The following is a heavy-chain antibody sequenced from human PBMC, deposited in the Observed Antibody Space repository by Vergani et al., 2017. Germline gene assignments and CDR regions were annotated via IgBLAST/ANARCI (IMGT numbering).Heavy chain of an antibody. CDR1: GFTFDDYA. D-gene: IGHD3-9*01. CDR3: ARKGRYFDWLLWYGMDV. J-gene: IGHJ6*02. Sequence: EVQLVESGGGLVQPGRSLRLSCAASGFTFDDYAMHWVRQAPGRGLGWVSGICWNRGSIGYADSVKGRFTISRYNAKNSLYLPMNSLRAEDTAVYYWARKGRYFDWLLWYGMDVWGQGTTVTVSS. V-gene: IGHV3-9*01. CDR2: ICWNRGSI.